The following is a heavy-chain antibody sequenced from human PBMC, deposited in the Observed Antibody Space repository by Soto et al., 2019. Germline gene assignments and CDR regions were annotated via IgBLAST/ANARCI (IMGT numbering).Heavy chain of an antibody. CDR1: GGSISSGSYY. D-gene: IGHD3-22*01. CDR3: ARDGDYYDSSGYYWRYFDY. J-gene: IGHJ4*02. V-gene: IGHV4-61*01. CDR2: IYYSGST. Sequence: TSETLSLTCAVSGGSISSGSYYWSWIRQPPGKGLEWIGYIYYSGSTNYNPSLKSRVTISVDTSKNQFSLKLSSVTAADTAVYYCARDGDYYDSSGYYWRYFDYWGQGTLVTVSS.